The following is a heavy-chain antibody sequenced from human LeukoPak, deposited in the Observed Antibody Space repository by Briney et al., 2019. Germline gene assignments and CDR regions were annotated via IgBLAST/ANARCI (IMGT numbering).Heavy chain of an antibody. CDR1: GFTFGDHS. CDR2: IRSKDHGGTT. V-gene: IGHV3-49*04. Sequence: PGRSLRLSCTVSGFTFGDHSMGWARQAPGKGLEWVGFIRSKDHGGTTEYAASAKGRFTISRDDSKSIAYLRMTSLTTAVSAVEYPTRGATPESLYVATDVGDQGTTVIVSS. CDR3: TRGATPESLYVATDV. J-gene: IGHJ6*02. D-gene: IGHD5/OR15-5a*01.